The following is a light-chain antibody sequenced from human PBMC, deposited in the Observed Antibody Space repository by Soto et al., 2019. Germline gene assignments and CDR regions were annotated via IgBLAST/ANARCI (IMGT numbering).Light chain of an antibody. J-gene: IGKJ4*01. V-gene: IGKV1-5*01. Sequence: DIQMTQSPSTLSASVGDRVAITCRASQNIGSRLAWYQQKPDEAPKLLIYDASSLESGVPLRFGGSGSGTDFTLIISSLQLDDFATYYCQQCNPPFTFGGGTKVEIK. CDR2: DAS. CDR3: QQCNPPFT. CDR1: QNIGSR.